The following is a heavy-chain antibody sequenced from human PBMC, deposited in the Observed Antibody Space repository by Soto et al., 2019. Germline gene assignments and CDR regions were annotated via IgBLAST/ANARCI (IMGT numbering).Heavy chain of an antibody. V-gene: IGHV5-51*01. CDR3: ARQGSNGAYVYFPMDV. D-gene: IGHD3-16*01. CDR1: GYRFNNYW. J-gene: IGHJ6*02. Sequence: GESLEISCKGSGYRFNNYWIGWVRQVPGKGLDLIGMIYPGDSDTTYSPSFQGQVTMSADKSTSTAYLEWSSLKASDTATYYCARQGSNGAYVYFPMDVWGQGTTVTVSS. CDR2: IYPGDSDT.